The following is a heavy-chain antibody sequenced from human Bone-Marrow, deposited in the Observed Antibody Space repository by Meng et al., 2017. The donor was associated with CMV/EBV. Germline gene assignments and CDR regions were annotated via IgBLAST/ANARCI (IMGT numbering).Heavy chain of an antibody. CDR3: ARAFDTSGYYRYFDY. CDR2: ISSSSTYI. Sequence: GGSLRLSCAASGFTFTSYSMNWVRQAPGKGLEWVSAISSSSTYIYYADSVKGRFTISRDNAKDSLYLQMNSLRAEDTAIYYCARAFDTSGYYRYFDYWGQGILVTGYS. V-gene: IGHV3-21*01. D-gene: IGHD3-22*01. J-gene: IGHJ4*02. CDR1: GFTFTSYS.